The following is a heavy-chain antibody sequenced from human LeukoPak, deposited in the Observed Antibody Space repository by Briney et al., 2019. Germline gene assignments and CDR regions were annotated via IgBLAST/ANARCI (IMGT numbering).Heavy chain of an antibody. V-gene: IGHV4-30-4*01. Sequence: SETLSLTCTVSGGSISSGNYYWSWIRQPPGKGLEWIGYIYYSGSTYYNPSLKSRVTISLNTSKNQFSLKLSSVTAAGTAVYYCAREGVRDGYADYWGQGTLVTVSS. CDR3: AREGVRDGYADY. J-gene: IGHJ4*02. CDR1: GGSISSGNYY. D-gene: IGHD5-24*01. CDR2: IYYSGST.